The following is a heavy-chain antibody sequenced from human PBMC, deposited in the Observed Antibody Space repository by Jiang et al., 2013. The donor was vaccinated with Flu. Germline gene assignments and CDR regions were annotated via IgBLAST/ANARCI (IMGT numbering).Heavy chain of an antibody. V-gene: IGHV4-59*01. D-gene: IGHD7-27*01. CDR1: GGSISSYY. J-gene: IGHJ4*02. CDR3: ARGAGDPL. CDR2: IYYSGST. Sequence: GLVKPSETLSLTCTVSGGSISSYYWSWIRQPPGKGLEWIGYIYYSGSTNYNPSLKSRVTISVDTSKNQFSLKLSSVTAADTAVYYCARGAGDPLWGQGTLVTVSS.